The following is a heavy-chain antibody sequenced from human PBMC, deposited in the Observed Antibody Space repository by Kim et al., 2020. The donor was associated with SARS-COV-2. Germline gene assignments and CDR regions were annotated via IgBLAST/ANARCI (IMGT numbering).Heavy chain of an antibody. D-gene: IGHD1-26*01. J-gene: IGHJ5*02. CDR3: TKGHSGSYPGWFDP. CDR2: IRSKANSYAT. Sequence: GGSLRLSCAASGFTFSGSAMHWVRQASGKGLEWVGRIRSKANSYATAYAASVKGRFTISRDDSKNTAYLQMNSLKTEDTAVYYCTKGHSGSYPGWFDPWGQGTLVTVSS. V-gene: IGHV3-73*01. CDR1: GFTFSGSA.